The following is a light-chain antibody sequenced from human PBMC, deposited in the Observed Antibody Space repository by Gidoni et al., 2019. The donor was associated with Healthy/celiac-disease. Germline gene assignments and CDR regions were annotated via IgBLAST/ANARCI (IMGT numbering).Light chain of an antibody. Sequence: DIQMTQSPSSLSASVGDRVTITCRASQSISSYLNWYQQKPGKAPKLLIYAASSLQSGVPSMFSGSGSGTDFTLTISSLQPEDFATYYRQQSYSPPPTFGQGTQVEIK. J-gene: IGKJ1*01. V-gene: IGKV1-39*01. CDR3: QQSYSPPPT. CDR2: AAS. CDR1: QSISSY.